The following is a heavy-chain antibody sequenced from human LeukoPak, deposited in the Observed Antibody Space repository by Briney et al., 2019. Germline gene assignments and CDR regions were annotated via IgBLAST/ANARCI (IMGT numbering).Heavy chain of an antibody. Sequence: SETLSLTCTVSGGSISSSSYYWGWIRQPPGKGLEWIGSIHYSGSANYNPSLKSRVTISVDTSKNQFSLKLSSVTAADTAVYYCARSIVLPDIWGQGTMVTVSS. J-gene: IGHJ3*02. CDR2: IHYSGSA. CDR1: GGSISSSSYY. CDR3: ARSIVLPDI. D-gene: IGHD2-2*01. V-gene: IGHV4-39*07.